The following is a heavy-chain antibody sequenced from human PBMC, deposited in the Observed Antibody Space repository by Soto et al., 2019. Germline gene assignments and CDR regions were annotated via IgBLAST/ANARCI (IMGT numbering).Heavy chain of an antibody. Sequence: ASVKVSCKASGYTFTSYGISWVRQAPGQGLEWMGWISAYNGNTNCAQKLQGRVTMTTDTSTSTAYMELRSLRSDDTAVYYCARDMSVFIVVVVAAYGMDAWGQGTTVTVSS. CDR2: ISAYNGNT. J-gene: IGHJ6*02. CDR1: GYTFTSYG. D-gene: IGHD2-15*01. CDR3: ARDMSVFIVVVVAAYGMDA. V-gene: IGHV1-18*01.